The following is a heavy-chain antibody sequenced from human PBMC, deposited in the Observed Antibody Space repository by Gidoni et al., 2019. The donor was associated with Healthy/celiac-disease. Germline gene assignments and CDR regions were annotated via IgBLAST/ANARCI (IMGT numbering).Heavy chain of an antibody. CDR3: ARALNTVVTPAAFDY. D-gene: IGHD2-21*02. V-gene: IGHV1-69*01. Sequence: QVQLVQSGAAVKKPGSSVTVSCKASAGTFSSYAISWVRQAPGQGLEWMGGIIPIFGTANYAQKFQGRVTITADESTSTAYMELSSLRSEDTAVYYCARALNTVVTPAAFDYWGQGTLVTVSS. J-gene: IGHJ4*02. CDR2: IIPIFGTA. CDR1: AGTFSSYA.